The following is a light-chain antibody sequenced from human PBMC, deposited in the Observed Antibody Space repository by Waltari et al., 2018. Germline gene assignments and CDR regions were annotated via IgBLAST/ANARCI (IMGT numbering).Light chain of an antibody. CDR2: GVS. Sequence: DIQMTQSPSSLSASVGDRVRITCRASQGIRNYLAWYQEKPGKIPKLLIYGVSSLQSGVPSRFSGSGSGTVFTLTISSLQPEDVATYYCQNYDSVPLTFGGGTKVEMK. V-gene: IGKV1-27*01. CDR3: QNYDSVPLT. CDR1: QGIRNY. J-gene: IGKJ4*01.